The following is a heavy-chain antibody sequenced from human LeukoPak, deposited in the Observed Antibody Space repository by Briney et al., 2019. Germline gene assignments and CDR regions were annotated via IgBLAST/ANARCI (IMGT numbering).Heavy chain of an antibody. CDR1: GFTFGSYA. V-gene: IGHV3-23*01. CDR2: ISVRGGST. Sequence: PGGSLRLSCAASGFTFGSYAMSWVRQGPGEGLEWVSYISVRGGSTFYADSGKGRLTISRDNSKNTLFLQMNSLRDEDTAMYYCVKGGTDYDFWNDSSYSYYFDFWGQGTLVTVSS. CDR3: VKGGTDYDFWNDSSYSYYFDF. J-gene: IGHJ4*02. D-gene: IGHD3-3*01.